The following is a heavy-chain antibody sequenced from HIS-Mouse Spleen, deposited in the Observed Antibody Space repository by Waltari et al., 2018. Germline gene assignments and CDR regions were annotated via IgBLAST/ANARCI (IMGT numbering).Heavy chain of an antibody. CDR1: GYTFTGYY. Sequence: QVQLVQSGAEVKKPGASVKVSCKASGYTFTGYYKPWVRPARGQGLEWMGWINPNSGGTNYAQKFQGRVTMTRDTSISTAYMELSRLRSDDTAVYYCARGGPSCAAAGTDWGQGTLVTVSS. CDR3: ARGGPSCAAAGTD. D-gene: IGHD6-13*01. CDR2: INPNSGGT. J-gene: IGHJ4*02. V-gene: IGHV1-2*02.